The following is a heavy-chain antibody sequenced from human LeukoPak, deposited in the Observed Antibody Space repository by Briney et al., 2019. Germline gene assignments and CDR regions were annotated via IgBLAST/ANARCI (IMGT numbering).Heavy chain of an antibody. CDR3: VMDCSSTSCYQY. D-gene: IGHD2-2*01. Sequence: GGSLRLSCGASGFTFSSYSMNRVRQAPGKGLEWVSYISSSSSYIYYADSVKGRFTISRDNAKNSLYLQMNSLRAEDTAVYYCVMDCSSTSCYQYWGQGTLVTVSS. V-gene: IGHV3-21*01. CDR1: GFTFSSYS. CDR2: ISSSSSYI. J-gene: IGHJ4*02.